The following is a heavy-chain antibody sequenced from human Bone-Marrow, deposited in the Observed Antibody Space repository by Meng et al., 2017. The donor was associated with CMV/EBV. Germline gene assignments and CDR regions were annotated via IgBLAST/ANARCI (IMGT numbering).Heavy chain of an antibody. CDR3: ARDGYSSSWYSFNWVDP. Sequence: GESLKISCAASGFTFSSYSMNWVRQAPGKGLEWVSYISSSSSTIYYADSVKGRFTISRDNAKNSLYLQMNSLRAEDTAVYYCARDGYSSSWYSFNWVDPWGQGTLVTVSS. V-gene: IGHV3-48*04. CDR1: GFTFSSYS. D-gene: IGHD6-13*01. J-gene: IGHJ5*02. CDR2: ISSSSSTI.